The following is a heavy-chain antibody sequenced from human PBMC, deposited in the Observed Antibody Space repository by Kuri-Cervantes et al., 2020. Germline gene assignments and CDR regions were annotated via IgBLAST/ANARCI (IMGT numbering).Heavy chain of an antibody. Sequence: GGSLRLSCAASGFTVNSSYMSWVRQAPGKGLEWVSVIFGGGRTHYADSVKGRFTISRDNSKNTLYLQMNSLRAEDTAVYYCARDRGVYCSGGSCSVPGGYWGQGTLVTVSS. CDR3: ARDRGVYCSGGSCSVPGGY. V-gene: IGHV3-66*02. D-gene: IGHD2-15*01. CDR2: IFGGGRT. CDR1: GFTVNSSY. J-gene: IGHJ4*02.